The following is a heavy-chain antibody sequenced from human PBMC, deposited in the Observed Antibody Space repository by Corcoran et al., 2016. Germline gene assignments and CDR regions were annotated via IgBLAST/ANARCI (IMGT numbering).Heavy chain of an antibody. J-gene: IGHJ4*02. D-gene: IGHD3-3*01. CDR3: ARAVGVVIPYYFDY. Sequence: EVQLVESGGGLVQPGGSLRLSCAASGFTFSSYWMSWVRQAPGKGLEWVANIKKDGSEKYYVDSVKGRFTISRDNAKNSLYLQMNSLRAEDTAVYYCARAVGVVIPYYFDYWGQGTLVTVSS. CDR2: IKKDGSEK. V-gene: IGHV3-7*04. CDR1: GFTFSSYW.